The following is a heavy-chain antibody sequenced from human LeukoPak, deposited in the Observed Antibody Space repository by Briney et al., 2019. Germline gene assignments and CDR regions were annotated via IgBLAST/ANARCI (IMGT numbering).Heavy chain of an antibody. CDR3: AREGGPYYDILTGYYNNAHFDY. V-gene: IGHV4-34*01. J-gene: IGHJ4*02. CDR2: INHSGST. Sequence: SETLSLTCAVYGGSFSGYYWSWIRQPPGKGLEWIGGINHSGSTNYNPSLKSRVTISVDTSKNQFSLRLSSVTAADTAVYYCAREGGPYYDILTGYYNNAHFDYWGQGTLVTVSS. CDR1: GGSFSGYY. D-gene: IGHD3-9*01.